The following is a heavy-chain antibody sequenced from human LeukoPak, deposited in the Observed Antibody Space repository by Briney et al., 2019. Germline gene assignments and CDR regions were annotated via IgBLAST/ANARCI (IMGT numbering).Heavy chain of an antibody. CDR2: ISAYNGNT. D-gene: IGHD3-3*01. V-gene: IGHV1-18*01. Sequence: GASVKVSCKASGYTFTSYGISWVRQAPGQGLEWMGWISAYNGNTNCAQKLQGRVTMTTDTSTSTAYMELRSLRSDDTAVYYCARGHYDFWSGYYPRNAFDIWGQGTMVTVSS. J-gene: IGHJ3*02. CDR1: GYTFTSYG. CDR3: ARGHYDFWSGYYPRNAFDI.